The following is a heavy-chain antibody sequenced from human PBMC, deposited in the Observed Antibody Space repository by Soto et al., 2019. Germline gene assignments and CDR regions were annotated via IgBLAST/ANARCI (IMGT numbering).Heavy chain of an antibody. J-gene: IGHJ4*02. CDR1: GYTLTSFG. Sequence: GASVKGSCKGFGYTLTSFGMYLGRPAPGQRLEWMGWINAGNGNTKYSQKFQGRVTITRDTSASTAYMELSSLRSEDTAVYYCARGITLPTPLDYWGQGTLVTVSS. CDR3: ARGITLPTPLDY. D-gene: IGHD1-20*01. CDR2: INAGNGNT. V-gene: IGHV1-3*01.